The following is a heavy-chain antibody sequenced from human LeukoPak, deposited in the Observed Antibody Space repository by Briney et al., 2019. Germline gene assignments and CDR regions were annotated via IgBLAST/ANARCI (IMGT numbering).Heavy chain of an antibody. D-gene: IGHD3-22*01. J-gene: IGHJ5*02. Sequence: GRSLRLSCAASGFTFSSYAMHWVRQAPGKGLEWVAVISYDGSNKYYADSVKGRFTISRDNSKNTLYLQMNSLRAEDTAVYYCARAPYDSHNNWFDPWGQGTLVTVSS. CDR1: GFTFSSYA. CDR3: ARAPYDSHNNWFDP. CDR2: ISYDGSNK. V-gene: IGHV3-30*03.